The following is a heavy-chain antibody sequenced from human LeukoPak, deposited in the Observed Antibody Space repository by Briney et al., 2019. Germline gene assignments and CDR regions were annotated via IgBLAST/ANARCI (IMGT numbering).Heavy chain of an antibody. CDR2: INPSGGST. D-gene: IGHD2-15*01. CDR3: ARDRQCCSGVGNAAFDI. V-gene: IGHV1-46*01. J-gene: IGHJ3*02. Sequence: ASVKVSCKASGYTFTSYYMHWVRQAPGQGLEWMGIINPSGGSTSYAQKFQGRVTMTRDTSTSTVYMELSSLRSEDTAVYYCARDRQCCSGVGNAAFDIWGQGTKVTVSS. CDR1: GYTFTSYY.